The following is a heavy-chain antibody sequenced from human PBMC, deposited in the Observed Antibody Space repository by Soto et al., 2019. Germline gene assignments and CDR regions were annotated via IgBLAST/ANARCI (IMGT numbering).Heavy chain of an antibody. D-gene: IGHD4-17*01. V-gene: IGHV3-23*01. Sequence: GGSLRLSCAASGFTFSSYAMSWVRQAPGKGLEWVSAISGSGGSTYYADSVKGRFTISRDNSKNTLYLQMNSLRAEDTAVYYCAKGDYGGTPFKNYYFDYWGQGTLVTVSS. CDR3: AKGDYGGTPFKNYYFDY. CDR1: GFTFSSYA. J-gene: IGHJ4*02. CDR2: ISGSGGST.